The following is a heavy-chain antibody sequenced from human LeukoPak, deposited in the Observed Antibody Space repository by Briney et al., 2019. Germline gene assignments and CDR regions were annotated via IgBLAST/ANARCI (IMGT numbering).Heavy chain of an antibody. J-gene: IGHJ4*02. CDR2: IYYSGST. V-gene: IGHV4-31*03. CDR1: GGSISSGGYY. D-gene: IGHD1-26*01. Sequence: SETLSLTCTVSGGSISSGGYYWSWIRQHPGKGLEWIGYIYYSGSTYYNPSLKSRVTISVDTSKNQFSLNLSSVTAADTAVYYCARHRAIRIVGATADFDFWGQGTLVTVSS. CDR3: ARHRAIRIVGATADFDF.